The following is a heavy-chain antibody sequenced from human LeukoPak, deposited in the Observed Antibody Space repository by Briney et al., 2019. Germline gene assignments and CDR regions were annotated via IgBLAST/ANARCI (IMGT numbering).Heavy chain of an antibody. CDR2: ISGSGGST. CDR1: GFTFSSYA. V-gene: IGHV3-23*01. CDR3: AKGAITIFGVANDAFDI. D-gene: IGHD3-3*01. J-gene: IGHJ3*02. Sequence: GGSLRLSCAASGFTFSSYAMSWVRQAPGKGLEWVSAISGSGGSTYYADSVKGRFTISRDNSKNTLYLQMNSLRAEDTAVYYCAKGAITIFGVANDAFDIWGQGTVVTVSS.